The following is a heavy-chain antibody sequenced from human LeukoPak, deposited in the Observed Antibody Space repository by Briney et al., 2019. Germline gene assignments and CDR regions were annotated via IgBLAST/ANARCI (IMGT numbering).Heavy chain of an antibody. CDR2: ISTSGSTI. CDR1: GFIFTDYY. Sequence: GGSLRLSCTASGFIFTDYYMSWTRQAPGKGLEWISYISTSGSTIYYADSVKGRFTISRDNSKNSLSLQMNSLRAEDTATYYCARDEAIAAAGYRHFDLWGRGTLVTVSS. D-gene: IGHD6-13*01. CDR3: ARDEAIAAAGYRHFDL. J-gene: IGHJ2*01. V-gene: IGHV3-11*01.